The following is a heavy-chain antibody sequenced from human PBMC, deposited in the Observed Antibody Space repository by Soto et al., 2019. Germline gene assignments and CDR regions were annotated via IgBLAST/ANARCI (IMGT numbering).Heavy chain of an antibody. J-gene: IGHJ6*02. D-gene: IGHD1-20*01. CDR1: GGSISSSNW. CDR2: IYHSGST. CDR3: ARDRGGITGTTYYYYGMDV. V-gene: IGHV4-4*02. Sequence: QVQLQESGPGLVKPSGTLSLTCAVSGGSISSSNWWSWVRQPPGKGLEWIGEIYHSGSTNYNPSLKSRVTISVDKSKNQFSLKLSSVTAADTAVYYCARDRGGITGTTYYYYGMDVWGQGTTVTVSS.